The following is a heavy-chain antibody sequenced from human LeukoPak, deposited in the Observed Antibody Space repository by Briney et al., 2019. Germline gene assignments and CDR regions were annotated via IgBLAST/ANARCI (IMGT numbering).Heavy chain of an antibody. CDR3: AKGDDYGDYTDY. V-gene: IGHV3-74*01. Sequence: GGSLRLSCAASGFTFSSYWMHWVRQAPGKGLVWVSGVRSDGSASNYADSVKGRFTISRDNSKNTLYLQMNSLRAEDTAVYYCAKGDDYGDYTDYWGQGTLVTVSS. CDR1: GFTFSSYW. CDR2: VRSDGSAS. J-gene: IGHJ4*02. D-gene: IGHD4-17*01.